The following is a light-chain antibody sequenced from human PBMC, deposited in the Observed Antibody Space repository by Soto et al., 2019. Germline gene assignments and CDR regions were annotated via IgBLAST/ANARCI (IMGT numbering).Light chain of an antibody. CDR1: QSVSSSY. V-gene: IGKV3-20*01. CDR2: VAS. J-gene: IGKJ5*01. Sequence: EIVLSQSPGTLSLSPGERATLSCRASQSVSSSYLAWYQQKPGQAPRLLIYVASSRATGIPDRFSGSGSGTDFTLTISSLQSEDFAVYYCQQYYDWPITFGQGTRLAIK. CDR3: QQYYDWPIT.